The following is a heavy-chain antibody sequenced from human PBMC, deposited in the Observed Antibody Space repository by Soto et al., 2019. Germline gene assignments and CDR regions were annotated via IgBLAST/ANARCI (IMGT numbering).Heavy chain of an antibody. V-gene: IGHV4-4*01. D-gene: IGHD2-2*02. CDR2: IYHSGST. CDR1: GGSISSSNW. J-gene: IGHJ5*02. CDR3: AGGCSSTSCYTAWFDP. Sequence: QVQLQESGPGLVKPSGTLSLTCAVSGGSISSSNWWSWVRQPPGKGLEWIGEIYHSGSTNYNPSLTSRVTISVDKSKNQFSLKLSSVTAADTAVYCCAGGCSSTSCYTAWFDPWGQGTLVTVSS.